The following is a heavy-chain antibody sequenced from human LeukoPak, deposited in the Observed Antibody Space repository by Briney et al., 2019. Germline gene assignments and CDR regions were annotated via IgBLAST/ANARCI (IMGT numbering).Heavy chain of an antibody. CDR2: INPTVGDT. Sequence: VSVKVSCEASGYTLTSYYMHWVRQAPGQGLEWMGIINPTVGDTIYAQKFQGRVTMTRDMSTSTVYMELSSLRSDDTAVYYCARYGFSSSWQGGWHAFDIWGQGTMVTVSS. CDR1: GYTLTSYY. D-gene: IGHD6-13*01. CDR3: ARYGFSSSWQGGWHAFDI. J-gene: IGHJ3*02. V-gene: IGHV1-46*01.